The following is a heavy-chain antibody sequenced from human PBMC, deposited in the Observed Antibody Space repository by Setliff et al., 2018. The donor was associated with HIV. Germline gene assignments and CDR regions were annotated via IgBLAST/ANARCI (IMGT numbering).Heavy chain of an antibody. CDR1: GFTFSSYS. CDR3: ARTDSSGYYYGGVY. D-gene: IGHD3-22*01. CDR2: IDSAGSDT. J-gene: IGHJ4*02. Sequence: PGGSLRLSCAASGFTFSSYSMNWVRQAPGKGLEWVSRIDSAGSDTNYADSVRGRFTISRDNAKNSLYLQMNSLRAEDTALYYCARTDSSGYYYGGVYWGQGTLVTVSS. V-gene: IGHV3-21*04.